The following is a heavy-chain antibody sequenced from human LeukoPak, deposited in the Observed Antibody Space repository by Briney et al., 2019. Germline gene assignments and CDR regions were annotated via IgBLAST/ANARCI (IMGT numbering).Heavy chain of an antibody. V-gene: IGHV3-30*04. CDR1: LLTLSSYA. D-gene: IGHD6-19*01. Sequence: GGSLRLSRAPSLLTLSSYAMLGVRQALRRGVEWVAGISYDGINKYYADSVKGPFTTSRDNSKNTLYLQMTSLRAEDTAVHYCASLSIAVAGTALYDYWGQGTLVTVSS. CDR3: ASLSIAVAGTALYDY. J-gene: IGHJ4*02. CDR2: ISYDGINK.